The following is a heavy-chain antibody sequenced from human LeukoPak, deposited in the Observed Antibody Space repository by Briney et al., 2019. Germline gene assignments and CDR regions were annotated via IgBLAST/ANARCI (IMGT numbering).Heavy chain of an antibody. CDR1: GFTFSGYE. CDR2: ISSTGSSI. V-gene: IGHV3-48*03. Sequence: PGGSLRLSCAASGFTFSGYEMNWVRQAPGKGLEWVSYISSTGSSIYYADSVKGRFTISRENAKNSLYLQMNSLRAEDTAVYYCARQGGEMTTISNAFDIWGQGTLVTVSS. J-gene: IGHJ3*02. D-gene: IGHD5-24*01. CDR3: ARQGGEMTTISNAFDI.